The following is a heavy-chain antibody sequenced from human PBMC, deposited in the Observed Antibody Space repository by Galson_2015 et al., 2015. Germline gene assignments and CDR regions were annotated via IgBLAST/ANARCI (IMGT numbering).Heavy chain of an antibody. CDR3: ARDMRFYFDSSGYSYYYYGMDV. Sequence: SLRLSCAASGFTFSSYAMHWVRQAPGKGLEWAAVISYDGSNKYYADSVKGRFTISRDNSMNTLYLQLNSLRAEDTAVYYCARDMRFYFDSSGYSYYYYGMDVWGQGTTVTVSS. J-gene: IGHJ6*02. CDR1: GFTFSSYA. D-gene: IGHD3-22*01. CDR2: ISYDGSNK. V-gene: IGHV3-30-3*01.